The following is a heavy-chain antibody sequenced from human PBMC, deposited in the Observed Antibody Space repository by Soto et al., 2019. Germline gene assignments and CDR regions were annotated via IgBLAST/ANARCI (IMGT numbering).Heavy chain of an antibody. J-gene: IGHJ4*02. D-gene: IGHD1-7*01. CDR3: ARRGKLELSFDY. Sequence: HLQLQESGPGLVKPSETLSLTCTLSGDSISSSSHYCGWVRQPPGKGLEWIGSIYYSGDTYYNPSLKSRVTISVDTSTNQSSLKLSSVTAADTAVYYCARRGKLELSFDYWGRGTLVTVSS. CDR2: IYYSGDT. V-gene: IGHV4-39*01. CDR1: GDSISSSSHY.